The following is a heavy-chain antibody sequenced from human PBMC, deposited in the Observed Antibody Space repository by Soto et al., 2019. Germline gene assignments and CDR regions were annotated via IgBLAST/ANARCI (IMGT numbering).Heavy chain of an antibody. J-gene: IGHJ4*02. CDR3: ARVVDYGSGSYPLGY. CDR1: GDSFSSYT. V-gene: IGHV1-69*02. CDR2: IIPGLGIA. D-gene: IGHD3-10*01. Sequence: QVQLVQSGAEVKKPGSSVKVSCKASGDSFSSYTISWVRQAPGQGLEWMGRIIPGLGIAHYAQKYQDRVTVTADISTSPAYMELRSLRSEDTAVFYCARVVDYGSGSYPLGYWGQGTLVTVSS.